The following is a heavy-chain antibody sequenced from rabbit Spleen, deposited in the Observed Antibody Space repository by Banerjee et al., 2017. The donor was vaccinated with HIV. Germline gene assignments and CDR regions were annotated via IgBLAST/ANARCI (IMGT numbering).Heavy chain of an antibody. CDR1: GFPFSDKA. CDR2: IDPVFGIT. CDR3: ARGPPYAGYAGYGYVYLNL. D-gene: IGHD6-1*01. Sequence: QEQLVESGGGLVKPEGSLTLTCKASGFPFSDKAVMCWVRQAPGKGLEWIGYIDPVFGITYYANWVNGRFSISRENAQNTVFLQLNSLTAADTATYFCARGPPYAGYAGYGYVYLNLWGPGTLVT. V-gene: IGHV1S47*01. J-gene: IGHJ4*01.